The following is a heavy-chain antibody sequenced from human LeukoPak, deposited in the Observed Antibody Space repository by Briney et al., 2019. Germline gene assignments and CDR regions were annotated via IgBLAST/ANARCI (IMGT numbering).Heavy chain of an antibody. V-gene: IGHV4-59*01. CDR2: IFYSGTT. D-gene: IGHD3-10*01. J-gene: IGHJ5*02. CDR1: GGSLSNYF. Sequence: SETLSLTCTVSGGSLSNYFWSWIRQPPGRGLEWIGYIFYSGTTNYNPSLKSRVAISVDTSKNQFSLKLSSVTAADTAVYYCAREVTGGDWFDPRGQGSMVTVSS. CDR3: AREVTGGDWFDP.